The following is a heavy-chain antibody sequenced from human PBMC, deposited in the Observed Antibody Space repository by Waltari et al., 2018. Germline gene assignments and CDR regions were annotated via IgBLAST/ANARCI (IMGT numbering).Heavy chain of an antibody. Sequence: EVQLLESGGVLVQPGGSLRLSCAASGFSFSTYVMNWVRQAPRNGLEWFSSISDAGGIMNYADSVKGRFTISRDNSKNTLYLQMNSLRVDDTAVYYCARGSEVDSWGQGTLVTISS. CDR3: ARGSEVDS. CDR2: ISDAGGIM. V-gene: IGHV3-23*01. J-gene: IGHJ4*02. CDR1: GFSFSTYV.